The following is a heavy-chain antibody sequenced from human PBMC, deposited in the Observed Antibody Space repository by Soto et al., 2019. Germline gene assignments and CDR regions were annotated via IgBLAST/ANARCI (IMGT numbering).Heavy chain of an antibody. Sequence: PGGSLRLSCAASGFTFSSYAVHWVRQPTGKGLEWVSVIGSAGDTYYPGSVKGRFTISRENAKNSLYLQMNSLRAEDTAVYFCARGYLGSFDYWVQGTLVTVSS. CDR2: IGSAGDT. J-gene: IGHJ4*02. CDR1: GFTFSSYA. V-gene: IGHV3-13*01. CDR3: ARGYLGSFDY. D-gene: IGHD3-10*01.